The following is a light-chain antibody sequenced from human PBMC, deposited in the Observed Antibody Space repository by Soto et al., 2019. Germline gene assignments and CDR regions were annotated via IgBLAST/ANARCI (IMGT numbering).Light chain of an antibody. CDR1: SSDVGGYNY. CDR2: EVS. Sequence: QSVLTQPASVSGSPGQSITISCTGTSSDVGGYNYVSWYQHHPGKAPELMIYEVSNRPSGVSNRFSGSKSGNTASLTISGLQAEDEADYHCSSYTSSRTLVFGTGTQVTVL. V-gene: IGLV2-14*01. J-gene: IGLJ1*01. CDR3: SSYTSSRTLV.